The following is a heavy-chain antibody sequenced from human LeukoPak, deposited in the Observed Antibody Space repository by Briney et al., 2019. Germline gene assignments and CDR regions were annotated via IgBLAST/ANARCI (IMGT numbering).Heavy chain of an antibody. CDR2: INHSGST. V-gene: IGHV4-34*01. CDR3: ARGRVRDGYPN. Sequence: SETLSLTCAVYGGSFSGYYWSWIRQPPGKGLEWIGEINHSGSTNYNLSLKSRVTISVDTSKNQFSLKLSSVTAADTAVYYCARGRVRDGYPNWGQGTLVTVSS. J-gene: IGHJ4*02. D-gene: IGHD5-18*01. CDR1: GGSFSGYY.